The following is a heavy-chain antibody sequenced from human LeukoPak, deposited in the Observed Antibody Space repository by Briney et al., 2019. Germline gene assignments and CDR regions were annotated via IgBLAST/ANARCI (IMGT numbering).Heavy chain of an antibody. CDR3: ARGNYYDSSGYYPEYFQH. D-gene: IGHD3-22*01. CDR1: GYTFTDYY. Sequence: ASVKVSCKASGYTFTDYYIHWVRQAPGQGLEWMAWMNPKRGDTSYTQKFQGRVTMTRDTSISTAYMELSRLRFDDTAVYYCARGNYYDSSGYYPEYFQHWGQGTLVTVSS. CDR2: MNPKRGDT. J-gene: IGHJ1*01. V-gene: IGHV1-2*02.